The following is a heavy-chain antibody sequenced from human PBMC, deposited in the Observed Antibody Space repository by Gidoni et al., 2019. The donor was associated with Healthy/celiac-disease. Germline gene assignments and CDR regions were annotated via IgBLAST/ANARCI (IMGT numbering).Heavy chain of an antibody. CDR2: IYYSGSN. V-gene: IGHV4-59*01. D-gene: IGHD3-3*01. Sequence: QVQLQESGPGLVKPSETLSLTCTVSGGSISSYYWSWIRQPPGKGLEWIGYIYYSGSNNYNPPLKSRVTISVDTSKNQFSLKLSSVTAADTAVYYCARRGGHYDFWSGYYRGLYYYYMDVWGKGTTVTVSS. CDR3: ARRGGHYDFWSGYYRGLYYYYMDV. J-gene: IGHJ6*03. CDR1: GGSISSYY.